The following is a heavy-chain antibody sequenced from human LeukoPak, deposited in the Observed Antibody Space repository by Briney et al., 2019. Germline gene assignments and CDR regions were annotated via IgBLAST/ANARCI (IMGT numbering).Heavy chain of an antibody. CDR1: GGSFSGYY. D-gene: IGHD3-22*01. V-gene: IGHV4-34*01. CDR2: INHSGST. Sequence: SETLSLTCAVYGGSFSGYYWSWIRQPPGKGLEWIGEINHSGSTNYNPSLKSRVTISVGTSKNQFSLKLSSVTAADTAVYYCARGYYDSSGYYQGYYYYYMDVWGKGTTVTVSS. CDR3: ARGYYDSSGYYQGYYYYYMDV. J-gene: IGHJ6*03.